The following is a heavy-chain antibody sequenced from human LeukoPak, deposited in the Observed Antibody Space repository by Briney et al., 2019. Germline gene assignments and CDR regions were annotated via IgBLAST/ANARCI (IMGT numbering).Heavy chain of an antibody. CDR3: ARDRTENWFDP. D-gene: IGHD1-1*01. V-gene: IGHV3-21*01. J-gene: IGHJ5*02. Sequence: GGSLRLSCAASGFTFSSYSMNWVRQAPGKGLEWVSSISSSSSYIYYADPVKGRFTISRDNAENSLYLQMNSLRAEDTAVYYCARDRTENWFDPWGQGTLVTVSS. CDR2: ISSSSSYI. CDR1: GFTFSSYS.